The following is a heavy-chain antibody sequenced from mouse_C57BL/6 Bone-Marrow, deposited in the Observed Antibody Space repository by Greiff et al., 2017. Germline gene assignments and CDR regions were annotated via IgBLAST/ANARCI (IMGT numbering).Heavy chain of an antibody. CDR3: ARVGNGYYDWVWFAY. J-gene: IGHJ3*01. Sequence: EVQLVESGPGLVKPSQSLSLTCSVTGYSITSGYYWNWIRQFPGNKLEWMGYISYDGSNNYNPSLKNRISFTRDTSSNQVFLKLNSVTTEDTATYYCARVGNGYYDWVWFAYWGQGTLVTVSA. D-gene: IGHD2-3*01. CDR1: GYSITSGYY. CDR2: ISYDGSN. V-gene: IGHV3-6*01.